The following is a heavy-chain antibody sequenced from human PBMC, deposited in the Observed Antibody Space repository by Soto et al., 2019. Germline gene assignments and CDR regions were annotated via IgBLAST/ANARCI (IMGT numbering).Heavy chain of an antibody. CDR1: GGTFSSYA. Sequence: SVKVSCKASGGTFSSYAISWVRQAPGQGLEWMGGIIPIFGTANYAQKFQGRVTITADESTSTAYMELSSLRSEDTAVYYCARDPRYFGSSTSRAKAPYYYYYGMDVWGQGTTVTVSS. J-gene: IGHJ6*02. CDR3: ARDPRYFGSSTSRAKAPYYYYYGMDV. V-gene: IGHV1-69*13. CDR2: IIPIFGTA. D-gene: IGHD2-2*01.